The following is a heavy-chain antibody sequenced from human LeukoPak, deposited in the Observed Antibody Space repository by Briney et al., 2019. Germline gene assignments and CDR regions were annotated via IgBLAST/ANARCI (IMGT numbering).Heavy chain of an antibody. CDR2: ISSSGSTI. Sequence: GGSLRLSCTASGFTFSTYEMNWVRQAPGKGLEWVSYISSSGSTIYYADSVKGRFTISRDNAKNSLYLQMSSLRAEDTALYYCAREGGWATTANDYWGQGTLVTVSS. CDR1: GFTFSTYE. J-gene: IGHJ4*02. V-gene: IGHV3-48*03. D-gene: IGHD1-1*01. CDR3: AREGGWATTANDY.